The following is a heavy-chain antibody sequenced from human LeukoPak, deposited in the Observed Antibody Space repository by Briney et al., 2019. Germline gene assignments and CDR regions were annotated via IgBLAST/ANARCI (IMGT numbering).Heavy chain of an antibody. V-gene: IGHV3-21*01. CDR2: ISSSSSYI. Sequence: GGSLRLSCAPSGFTFSSYSMNAVRHTLGKGLEWVSSISSSSSYIYYADSVKGRFTISRDNAKNSLYLQMNSLRAEDTAVYYCARDRPLGYCSSTSCPTDAFDIWGQGTMVSVSS. CDR3: ARDRPLGYCSSTSCPTDAFDI. CDR1: GFTFSSYS. J-gene: IGHJ3*02. D-gene: IGHD2-2*01.